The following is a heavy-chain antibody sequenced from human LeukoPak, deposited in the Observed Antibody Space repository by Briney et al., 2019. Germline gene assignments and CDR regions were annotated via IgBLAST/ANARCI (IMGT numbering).Heavy chain of an antibody. Sequence: PGGSLRLSCAASGFTFSSYGMHWVRQAPGKGLEWVAVIWYDGSNKYYADSVKGRFTISRDNSKNTLYLQMNSLRAEDTAVYYCVKSKARFDDYGMDVWGQGTTVTVSS. CDR2: IWYDGSNK. J-gene: IGHJ6*02. CDR1: GFTFSSYG. D-gene: IGHD3-3*01. V-gene: IGHV3-33*06. CDR3: VKSKARFDDYGMDV.